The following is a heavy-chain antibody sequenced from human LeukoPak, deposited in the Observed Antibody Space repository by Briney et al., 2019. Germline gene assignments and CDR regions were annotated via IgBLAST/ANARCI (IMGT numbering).Heavy chain of an antibody. D-gene: IGHD3-10*01. CDR3: ASDGSGSYWLDY. Sequence: SVKVSCKASGGTFSSYAISWVRQAPGQGLEWMGGIIPIFGTASYAQKFQGRVTITADESTSTAYMELSSLRSEDTAVYYCASDGSGSYWLDYWGQGTLVTVSS. J-gene: IGHJ4*02. CDR2: IIPIFGTA. CDR1: GGTFSSYA. V-gene: IGHV1-69*13.